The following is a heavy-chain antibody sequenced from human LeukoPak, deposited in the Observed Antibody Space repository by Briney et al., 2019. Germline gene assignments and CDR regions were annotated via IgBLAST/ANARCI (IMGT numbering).Heavy chain of an antibody. J-gene: IGHJ4*02. Sequence: SETLSLTCTVSGGSISSYYWSWIRQPPGKGLEWIGYIYYSGSTNYNPSLKSRVTISVDTSKNQFSLKLSSVTAADTAVYYCAREKLLWFGESTIYYFDYWGQGTLVTVSS. D-gene: IGHD3-10*01. V-gene: IGHV4-59*01. CDR1: GGSISSYY. CDR2: IYYSGST. CDR3: AREKLLWFGESTIYYFDY.